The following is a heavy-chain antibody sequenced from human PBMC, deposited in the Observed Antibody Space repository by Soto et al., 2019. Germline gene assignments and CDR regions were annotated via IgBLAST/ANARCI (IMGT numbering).Heavy chain of an antibody. Sequence: SVSNAWMNWVRQAPGKGLEWVGRIKSKTDGGTTDYAAPVKGRFTISRDDSKNTLYLQMNILKTEDTAVYYCTTNLNYYDSSGYYYLNWFDPWGQGTLVTVSS. D-gene: IGHD3-22*01. CDR1: SVSNAW. CDR3: TTNLNYYDSSGYYYLNWFDP. CDR2: IKSKTDGGTT. V-gene: IGHV3-15*07. J-gene: IGHJ5*02.